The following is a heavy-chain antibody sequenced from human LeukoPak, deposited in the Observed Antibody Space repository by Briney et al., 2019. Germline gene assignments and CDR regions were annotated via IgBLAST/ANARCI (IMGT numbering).Heavy chain of an antibody. J-gene: IGHJ6*02. Sequence: GRSLRLSCAVSGFTFSSYGMHWVRQAPGKGVEWVAVIWYDGSNKYYADSVKGRFTISRDNSKNTLYLQMNSLRAEDTAVYYCARDGNIAVAGLYYYYGMDVWGQGTTVTVSS. CDR2: IWYDGSNK. CDR1: GFTFSSYG. CDR3: ARDGNIAVAGLYYYYGMDV. D-gene: IGHD6-19*01. V-gene: IGHV3-33*01.